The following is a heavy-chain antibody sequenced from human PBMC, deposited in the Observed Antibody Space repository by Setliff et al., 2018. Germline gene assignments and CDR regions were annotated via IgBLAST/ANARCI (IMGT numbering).Heavy chain of an antibody. D-gene: IGHD3-3*01. V-gene: IGHV4-39*07. CDR1: GGSISSSSYY. CDR2: IYYSGST. J-gene: IGHJ4*02. CDR3: AREERYYNFWSGYFDY. Sequence: SETLSLTCTVSGGSISSSSYYWGWIRQPPGKGLEWIGSIYYSGSTYYNPSLKGRVTISVDTSKNQFSLKLSSVTAADTAVYYCAREERYYNFWSGYFDYWGQGTLVTVSS.